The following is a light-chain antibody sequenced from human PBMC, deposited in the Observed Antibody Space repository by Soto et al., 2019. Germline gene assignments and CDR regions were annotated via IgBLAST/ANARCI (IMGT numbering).Light chain of an antibody. CDR3: LQGRNWPVT. J-gene: IGKJ5*01. CDR2: GAS. Sequence: VLTQSPVTLSLSPGERATLSCRASQDVGTSVAWYQLRGGQAPRLLISGASKRATGIPDRINGGGSGADFILNINSLESGDAAVYFCLQGRNWPVTFGQGTRVEIK. V-gene: IGKV3D-11*01. CDR1: QDVGTS.